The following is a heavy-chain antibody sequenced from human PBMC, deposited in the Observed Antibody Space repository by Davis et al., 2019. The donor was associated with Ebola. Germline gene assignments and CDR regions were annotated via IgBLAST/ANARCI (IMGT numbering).Heavy chain of an antibody. Sequence: GESLKISCAASGFTFSSYAMSWVRQAPGKGLEWVGRIKSKTDGGTTDYAAPVKGRFTISRDDSKNTLYLQMNSLKTEDTAVYYCTTGWIFDYWGQGTLVTVSS. CDR3: TTGWIFDY. CDR1: GFTFSSYA. CDR2: IKSKTDGGTT. D-gene: IGHD5-12*01. J-gene: IGHJ4*02. V-gene: IGHV3-15*01.